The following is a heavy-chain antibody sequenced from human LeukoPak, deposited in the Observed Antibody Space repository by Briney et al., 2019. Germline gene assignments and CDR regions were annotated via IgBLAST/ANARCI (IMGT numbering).Heavy chain of an antibody. CDR3: ARRGSGSWWVFDY. V-gene: IGHV4-59*01. CDR2: IYYSGST. D-gene: IGHD6-19*01. Sequence: SETLSLTCTVSGSSISSYYWSWIRQPPGKGLEWIGYIYYSGSTNYNPSLKSRVTISVDTSKNQFSLKLSSVTAADTAVYYCARRGSGSWWVFDYWGQGTLVTVSS. J-gene: IGHJ4*02. CDR1: GSSISSYY.